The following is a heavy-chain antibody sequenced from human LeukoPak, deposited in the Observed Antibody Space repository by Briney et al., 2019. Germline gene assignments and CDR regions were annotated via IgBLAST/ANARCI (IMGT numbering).Heavy chain of an antibody. CDR3: ARAQDYGDYIVAFDI. CDR1: GGSISSYY. J-gene: IGHJ3*02. Sequence: SETLSLTCTVSGGSISSYYWSWIRQPPGKGLEWIGYIYYSGSTNYNPSLKSRVTISVDTSKNQFSLKVTSVTAADTALYYCARAQDYGDYIVAFDIWGQGTMVTVSS. CDR2: IYYSGST. V-gene: IGHV4-59*01. D-gene: IGHD4-17*01.